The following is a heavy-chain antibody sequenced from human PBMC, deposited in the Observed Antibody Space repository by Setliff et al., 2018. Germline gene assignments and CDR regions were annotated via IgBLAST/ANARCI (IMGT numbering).Heavy chain of an antibody. J-gene: IGHJ3*02. V-gene: IGHV4-39*07. CDR2: VHYSGTT. Sequence: SETLSLTCSVSGGSLSGSSDYWGWIRQPPGKGLEWIGSVHYSGTTYYNPSLESRLTMSVDTSKNHFSLRVSSVTAADTAIYYCARDASASDGRNAFDIWGQGTMVT. CDR3: ARDASASDGRNAFDI. CDR1: GGSLSGSSDY. D-gene: IGHD1-26*01.